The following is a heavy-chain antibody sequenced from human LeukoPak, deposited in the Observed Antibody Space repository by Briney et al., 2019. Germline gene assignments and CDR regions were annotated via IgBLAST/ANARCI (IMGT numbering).Heavy chain of an antibody. CDR2: INHSGST. V-gene: IGHV4-34*01. J-gene: IGHJ4*02. CDR3: ATGKDIVATGFDY. CDR1: GGSFSGYY. D-gene: IGHD5-12*01. Sequence: PSETLSLTCAVYGGSFSGYYWSWIRQPPGKGLEWIGEINHSGSTNYSPSLMSRVTISVDTSKNHFSLKLSSVTPADTAVYYCATGKDIVATGFDYWGQGTLVTVSS.